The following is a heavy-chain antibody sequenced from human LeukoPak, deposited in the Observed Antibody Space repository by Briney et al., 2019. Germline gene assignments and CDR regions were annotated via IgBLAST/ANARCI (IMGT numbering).Heavy chain of an antibody. V-gene: IGHV4-34*01. J-gene: IGHJ4*02. CDR2: INHSGST. CDR1: GGSFSGYY. D-gene: IGHD3-10*01. Sequence: SETLSLTCAVYGGSFSGYYWSWIRQPPGKGLEWIGEINHSGSTNYNPSLKSRVTISVDTSKNQFSLRLSSVTAADTAVYYCARGVPLYYYGSGSYYKGGFDYWGQGTLVTVSS. CDR3: ARGVPLYYYGSGSYYKGGFDY.